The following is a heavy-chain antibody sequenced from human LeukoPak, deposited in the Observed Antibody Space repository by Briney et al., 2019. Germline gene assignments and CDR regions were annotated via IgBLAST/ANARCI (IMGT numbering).Heavy chain of an antibody. V-gene: IGHV4-61*02. J-gene: IGHJ4*02. CDR3: ARGEWNWNYGPFDY. D-gene: IGHD1-7*01. Sequence: PSQTLSLTCTVSGGSISSGSYYWSWIQQPAGKGLEWIGRIYTSGSTNYNPSLKSRVTMSVDTSKNQFSLKLSSVTAADTAVYYCARGEWNWNYGPFDYWGQGTLVTVSS. CDR1: GGSISSGSYY. CDR2: IYTSGST.